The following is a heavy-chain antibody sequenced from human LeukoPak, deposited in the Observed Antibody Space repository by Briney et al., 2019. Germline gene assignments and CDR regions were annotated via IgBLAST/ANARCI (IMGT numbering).Heavy chain of an antibody. CDR3: ARDEVVAAPNYFGMVV. Sequence: ASVKVSCKASGYTFTSYDVNWVRQATGQGLEWMGWMNPNSGNTGLAQKFQGRVTLTRDSSLSTAYMELSNLRSDDTAVYYCARDEVVAAPNYFGMVVWGQGTTVSVSS. V-gene: IGHV1-8*01. D-gene: IGHD2-15*01. CDR1: GYTFTSYD. J-gene: IGHJ6*02. CDR2: MNPNSGNT.